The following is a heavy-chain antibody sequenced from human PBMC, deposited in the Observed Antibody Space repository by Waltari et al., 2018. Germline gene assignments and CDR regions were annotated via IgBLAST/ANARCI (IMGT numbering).Heavy chain of an antibody. CDR3: ARDSGSYPLSFDY. D-gene: IGHD1-26*01. Sequence: QLQLQESGPGLVKPSATLSLTCTVSGGSISSSSYYWGWIRPPPGKGLEWIGSIYYSGSTYYNPSLKSRVTISVDTSKNQFSLKLSSVTAADTAVYYCARDSGSYPLSFDYWGQGTLVTVSS. J-gene: IGHJ4*02. CDR1: GGSISSSSYY. CDR2: IYYSGST. V-gene: IGHV4-39*07.